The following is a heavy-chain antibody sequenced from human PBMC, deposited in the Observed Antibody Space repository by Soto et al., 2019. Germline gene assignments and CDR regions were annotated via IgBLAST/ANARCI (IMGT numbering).Heavy chain of an antibody. V-gene: IGHV4-61*08. CDR1: GGSISSGDYY. CDR3: ARVLFGRGNWFDP. Sequence: SETLSLTCTVSGGSISSGDYYWSWIRQPPEKGLEWIGYIYYSGSTNYNPSLKSRVTISVDTSKNQFSLKLSSVTAADTAVYYCARVLFGRGNWFDPWGQATLVTVSS. CDR2: IYYSGST. D-gene: IGHD3-3*01. J-gene: IGHJ5*02.